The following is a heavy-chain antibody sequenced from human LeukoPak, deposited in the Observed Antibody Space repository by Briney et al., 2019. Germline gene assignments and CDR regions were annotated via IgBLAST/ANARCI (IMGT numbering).Heavy chain of an antibody. CDR3: ARANRIFCVTTDCYVFDS. J-gene: IGHJ4*02. V-gene: IGHV3-21*04. CDR1: GFTLSSYS. CDR2: ISSSSSYI. D-gene: IGHD2-21*02. Sequence: PGGSLRLSCAASGFTLSSYSMNWVRQAPGKGLEWVSSISSSSSYIYYADSVKGRFTISRDNAKNSLYLQMNSLGAEDTAVYYCARANRIFCVTTDCYVFDSWSQGTQVTVSS.